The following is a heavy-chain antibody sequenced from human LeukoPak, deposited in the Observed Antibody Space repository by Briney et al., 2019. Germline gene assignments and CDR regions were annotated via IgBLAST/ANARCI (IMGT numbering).Heavy chain of an antibody. CDR1: GFTFSDHY. Sequence: PGGSLRLSCAASGFTFSDHYMSWIRQAPGKGLEWVSYISSSGSTKYYADSVKGRFTIYRDNSKNTLYLQMNSLRAEDTAGYYCAKSRYFDWLLYTGIIDYWGQGTLVTVSS. D-gene: IGHD3-9*01. CDR3: AKSRYFDWLLYTGIIDY. V-gene: IGHV3-11*04. CDR2: ISSSGSTK. J-gene: IGHJ4*02.